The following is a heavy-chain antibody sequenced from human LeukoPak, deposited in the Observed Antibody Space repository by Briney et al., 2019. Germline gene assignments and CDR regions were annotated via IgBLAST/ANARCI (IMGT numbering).Heavy chain of an antibody. D-gene: IGHD6-6*01. J-gene: IGHJ4*02. Sequence: SETLSLTCTVVAGSVSSNRHYWGWIRQPPGKGLEWIASINYSDTTFYNPSLKSRPTISIDTSTNQFSLKLSSVTAADTAVYYCARRVSSSPSGFDYWGQGTLVTVSS. V-gene: IGHV4-39*01. CDR3: ARRVSSSPSGFDY. CDR1: AGSVSSNRHY. CDR2: INYSDTT.